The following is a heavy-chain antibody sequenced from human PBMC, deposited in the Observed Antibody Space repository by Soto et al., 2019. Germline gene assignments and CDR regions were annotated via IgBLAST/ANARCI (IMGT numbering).Heavy chain of an antibody. J-gene: IGHJ4*02. Sequence: ASVKVSCKASGYTFTGHYIHWVRQAPEQGPEWMGEIGPESGATRYAQRFQGRVTMTRDMSITAVYMELNNLSPDDTAVYYCGRGRSGQIVVFYWGQGTPVTVSS. CDR1: GYTFTGHY. CDR2: IGPESGAT. CDR3: GRGRSGQIVVFY. D-gene: IGHD1-26*01. V-gene: IGHV1-2*02.